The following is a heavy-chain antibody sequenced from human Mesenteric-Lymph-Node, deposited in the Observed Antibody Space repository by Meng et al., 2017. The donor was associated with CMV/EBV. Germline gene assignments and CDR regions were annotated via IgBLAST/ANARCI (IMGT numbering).Heavy chain of an antibody. D-gene: IGHD2-2*01. J-gene: IGHJ4*02. CDR3: TTDRKYCSSTSCYHY. V-gene: IGHV3-15*01. CDR1: GFTFSNAW. CDR2: IKSKTDGGTT. Sequence: GESLKISCAASGFTFSNAWMSWVRQAPGKGLEWVGRIKSKTDGGTTDYAAPVKGRFTISRDDSKNTLYLQMNSLKTEDTAVYYCTTDRKYCSSTSCYHYWGQGTLVTVSS.